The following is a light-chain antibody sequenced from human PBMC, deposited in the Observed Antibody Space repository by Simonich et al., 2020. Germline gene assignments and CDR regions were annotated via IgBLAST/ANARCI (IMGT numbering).Light chain of an antibody. CDR1: SSDVGGYNY. Sequence: QSALTQPRSVSGSPVQSVTISCTGTSSDVGGYNYFSWYQQHPGKAPKLMIYDVSKRPSGVPDRFSGSKSGNTASLTISGLQAEDEADYYRSSYTSSTHVVFGGGTKLTVL. V-gene: IGLV2-11*01. CDR3: SSYTSSTHVV. CDR2: DVS. J-gene: IGLJ2*01.